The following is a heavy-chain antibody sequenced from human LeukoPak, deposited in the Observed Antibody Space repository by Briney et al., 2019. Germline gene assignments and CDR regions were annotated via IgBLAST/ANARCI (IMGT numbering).Heavy chain of an antibody. J-gene: IGHJ4*02. V-gene: IGHV4-38-2*02. CDR1: GYSISSGYY. CDR3: ASGYSYDLFDY. Sequence: SETLSLTCTVSGYSISSGYYWGWIRQPPGKGLEWMGSINYSGSTYHNPSLKSRVTISVDTSKNQFSLKLSSVTAADTAVFYCASGYSYDLFDYWGQGTLVTVSS. CDR2: INYSGST. D-gene: IGHD5-18*01.